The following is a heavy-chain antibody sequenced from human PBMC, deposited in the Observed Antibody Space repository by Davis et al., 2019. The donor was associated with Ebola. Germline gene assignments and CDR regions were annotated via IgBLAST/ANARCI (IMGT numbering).Heavy chain of an antibody. Sequence: PSETLSLTCAVSGGSISSGGYSWSWIRQPPGKGLEWIGYIYHSGSTYYNPSLKSRVTIFSDTSKNSFSLRLTSVTAADAAIYFCARDNDPYGGRYKYRPPNAFDLWGQGTKVAVSS. CDR2: IYHSGST. V-gene: IGHV4-30-2*01. CDR3: ARDNDPYGGRYKYRPPNAFDL. J-gene: IGHJ3*01. CDR1: GGSISSGGYS. D-gene: IGHD1-26*01.